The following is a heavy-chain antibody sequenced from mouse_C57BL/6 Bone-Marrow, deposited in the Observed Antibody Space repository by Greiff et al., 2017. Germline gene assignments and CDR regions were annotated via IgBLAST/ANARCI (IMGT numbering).Heavy chain of an antibody. CDR1: GYTFTDYE. CDR2: IDPETGGT. J-gene: IGHJ4*01. Sequence: VQLQQSGAELVRPGASVTLSCKASGYTFTDYEMHWVKQTPVHGLEWIGAIDPETGGTAYNQKFKGKAILTADKSSSTAYVELRSLTSEDSAVYYCTDYYGSSYDYYAMDYWGQGTSVTVSS. D-gene: IGHD1-1*01. V-gene: IGHV1-15*01. CDR3: TDYYGSSYDYYAMDY.